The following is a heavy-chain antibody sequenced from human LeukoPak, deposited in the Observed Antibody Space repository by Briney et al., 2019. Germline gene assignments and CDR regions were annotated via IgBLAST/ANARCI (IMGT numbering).Heavy chain of an antibody. CDR1: GGTFSSYA. J-gene: IGHJ4*02. CDR3: ARDRPSYYDILTGYYRLLGYFDY. D-gene: IGHD3-9*01. CDR2: IIPIFGTA. Sequence: GASVKVSCKASGGTFSSYAISWVRRAPGQGLEWMGGIIPIFGTANYAQKFQGRVTITADKSTSTAYMELSSLRSEDTAVYYCARDRPSYYDILTGYYRLLGYFDYWGQGTLVTVSS. V-gene: IGHV1-69*06.